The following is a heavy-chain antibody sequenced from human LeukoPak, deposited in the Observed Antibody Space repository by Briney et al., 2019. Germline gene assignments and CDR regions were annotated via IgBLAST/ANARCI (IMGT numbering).Heavy chain of an antibody. J-gene: IGHJ4*02. Sequence: GGSLRLSCAASGFIFSHYAMHWVRLAPGKGLEWVAVISYDGSNKYYADSVKGRFTISRDNSKNTLYLQMNSLRAEDTAMYYCARDIQNVDTPMALDYWGQGTLVTVSS. CDR3: ARDIQNVDTPMALDY. V-gene: IGHV3-30*04. D-gene: IGHD5-18*01. CDR2: ISYDGSNK. CDR1: GFIFSHYA.